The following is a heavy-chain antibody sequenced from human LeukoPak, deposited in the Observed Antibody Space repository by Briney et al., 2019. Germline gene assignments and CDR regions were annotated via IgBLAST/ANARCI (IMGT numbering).Heavy chain of an antibody. V-gene: IGHV3-23*01. J-gene: IGHJ4*03. CDR1: GFIFSSYA. CDR3: AKDRGPYSGYDSFFDF. CDR2: ISGSGGRT. D-gene: IGHD5-12*01. Sequence: GGSLRLSCAASGFIFSSYARSWVRQAPGKGRDWVSGISGSGGRTYYSDCVEGRFTISRDNYKKPLFMQMNRLRAEDTAVYYCAKDRGPYSGYDSFFDFWGQGTLVTVSS.